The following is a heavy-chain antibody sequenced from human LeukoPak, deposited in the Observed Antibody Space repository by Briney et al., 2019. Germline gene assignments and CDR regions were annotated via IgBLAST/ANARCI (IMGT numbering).Heavy chain of an antibody. J-gene: IGHJ6*02. Sequence: PGGSLRLSCAASGFTFSSYSMNWVRQAPGKGLEWVSSISSSSSYIYYADSVKGRFTISRDNAKNSLYLQMNSLRAEDTAVYYCARVAGQYCSGGSCYYRWYYGMDVWGQGTTVTVSS. CDR3: ARVAGQYCSGGSCYYRWYYGMDV. V-gene: IGHV3-21*01. CDR1: GFTFSSYS. D-gene: IGHD2-15*01. CDR2: ISSSSSYI.